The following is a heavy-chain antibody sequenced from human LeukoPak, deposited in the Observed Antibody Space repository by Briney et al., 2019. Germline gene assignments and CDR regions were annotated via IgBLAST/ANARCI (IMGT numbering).Heavy chain of an antibody. D-gene: IGHD3-10*01. J-gene: IGHJ4*02. CDR1: GYTFTSYG. CDR2: ISAYNGNT. V-gene: IGHV1-18*01. Sequence: GASVKVSCKASGYTFTSYGISWVRQAPGQGLEWMGWISAYNGNTNYAQKLQGRVTMTTDTSTSTAYMELRSLRSDDTAVYYCARDRTMVRGVLPPDYWGQGTLVTVSS. CDR3: ARDRTMVRGVLPPDY.